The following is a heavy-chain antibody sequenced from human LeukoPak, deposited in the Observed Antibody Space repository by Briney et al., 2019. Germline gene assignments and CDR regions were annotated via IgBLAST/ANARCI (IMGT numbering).Heavy chain of an antibody. CDR1: GFTFSSYA. CDR3: ARDRDVLLWFGESVL. V-gene: IGHV3-48*01. Sequence: GGSLRLSCAASGFTFSSYALSWVRQAPGKGLEWVSYISSTSSTIYYADSVKGRFTISRDNAKNSLYLQMNSLRAEDTAVYYCARDRDVLLWFGESVLWGQGTLVTVSS. CDR2: ISSTSSTI. J-gene: IGHJ4*02. D-gene: IGHD3-10*01.